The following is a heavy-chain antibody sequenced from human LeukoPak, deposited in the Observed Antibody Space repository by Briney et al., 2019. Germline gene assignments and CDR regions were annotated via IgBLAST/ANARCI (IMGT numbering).Heavy chain of an antibody. V-gene: IGHV4-30-4*01. D-gene: IGHD3-22*01. CDR2: IYYSGST. Sequence: SETLSLTCTVSGGSISSGDYYWSWIRQPPGKGLEWIGYIYYSGSTYYNPSLKSRVTISVDTSKNQFSLNLSSVTAADTAVYYCARAVTGNYYDTSGYYYFDYWGQGTLVTVSS. CDR3: ARAVTGNYYDTSGYYYFDY. J-gene: IGHJ4*02. CDR1: GGSISSGDYY.